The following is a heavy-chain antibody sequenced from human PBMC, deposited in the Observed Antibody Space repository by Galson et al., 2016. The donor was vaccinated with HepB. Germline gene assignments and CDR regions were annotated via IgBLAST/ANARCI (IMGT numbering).Heavy chain of an antibody. V-gene: IGHV4-59*02. CDR2: IYYSGST. D-gene: IGHD1-26*01. J-gene: IGHJ4*02. CDR3: ARGGGWEPLDY. CDR1: GGSVTNYY. Sequence: SETLSLTCTVSGGSVTNYYWSWIRQPPGKGLEWIGLIYYSGSTTYNPSLKSRVTISVDTSKNQFSLKLDTVTAADTAIYYCARGGGWEPLDYWGQGTLVAVSP.